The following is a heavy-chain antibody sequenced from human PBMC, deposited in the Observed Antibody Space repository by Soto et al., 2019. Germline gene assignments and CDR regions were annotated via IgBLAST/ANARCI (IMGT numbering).Heavy chain of an antibody. CDR3: VRERTRGFDP. CDR1: GYTFTSYD. V-gene: IGHV1-8*01. J-gene: IGHJ5*02. CDR2: MNANSGNT. Sequence: QVQLVQSGAEVKKPGASVKVSCKASGYTFTSYDINWVRQATGQGLEWMGWMNANSGNTAYAHKSLASVFLTMISSIITAYMQLSSLSSEVTALYYCVRERTRGFDPWGQGTLVTVSS.